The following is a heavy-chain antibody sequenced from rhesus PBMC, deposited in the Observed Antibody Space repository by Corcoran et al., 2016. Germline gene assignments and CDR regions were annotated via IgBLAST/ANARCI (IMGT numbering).Heavy chain of an antibody. J-gene: IGHJ4*01. CDR3: ARVGAVAGPFFDY. Sequence: EVQLVESGGGLVQPGGSLRLSCAASGFTFSNYWMSGVRQDPGKGLDWVGRIKNKADGGTAAYAESVKGRFTISRDDSKNTLYLQMNSLKTEDTAVYYCARVGAVAGPFFDYWGQGVLVTVSS. D-gene: IGHD6-37*01. V-gene: IGHV3-16*02. CDR1: GFTFSNYW. CDR2: IKNKADGGTA.